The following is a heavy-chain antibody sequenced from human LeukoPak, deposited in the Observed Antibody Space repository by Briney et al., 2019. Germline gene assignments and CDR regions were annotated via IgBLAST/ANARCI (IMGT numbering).Heavy chain of an antibody. V-gene: IGHV4-34*01. J-gene: IGHJ4*02. Sequence: PSETLSLTCAVYGGSFSGYYWSWIRQPPGKGLEWIGEINHSGSTNYNPSLKSRVTISVDTSKNQFSPKLSSVTAADTAVYYCARVGGPGIAAAGTDGWIDYWGQGTLVTVSS. CDR3: ARVGGPGIAAAGTDGWIDY. CDR2: INHSGST. D-gene: IGHD6-13*01. CDR1: GGSFSGYY.